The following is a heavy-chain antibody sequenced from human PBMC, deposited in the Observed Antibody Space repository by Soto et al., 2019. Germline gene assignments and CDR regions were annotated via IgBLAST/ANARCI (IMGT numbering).Heavy chain of an antibody. CDR1: GFTFSSYA. D-gene: IGHD6-13*01. Sequence: GGSLRLSCAASGFTFSSYAMSWVRQAPGKGLEWVSAISGSGGSTYYADSVKGRFTISRDNSKNTLYLQMNSLRAEDTAVYYCAKPIAAAGTGAGWFDPWGQGTLVTVSS. V-gene: IGHV3-23*01. CDR3: AKPIAAAGTGAGWFDP. J-gene: IGHJ5*02. CDR2: ISGSGGST.